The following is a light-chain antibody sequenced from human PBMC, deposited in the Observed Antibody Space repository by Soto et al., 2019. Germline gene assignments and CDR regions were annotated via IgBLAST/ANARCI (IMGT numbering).Light chain of an antibody. V-gene: IGLV2-14*01. J-gene: IGLJ2*01. CDR1: SSDVGGYNY. Sequence: QSVLTQPASVSGSPGQSITISCIGTSSDVGGYNYVSWYQQHPGKAPKLMIYEVTNRPSGISNRFSGSKSGNTASLTISGLQAEDEADYYCSSYSTTNTFVLFGGGTKVTVL. CDR2: EVT. CDR3: SSYSTTNTFVL.